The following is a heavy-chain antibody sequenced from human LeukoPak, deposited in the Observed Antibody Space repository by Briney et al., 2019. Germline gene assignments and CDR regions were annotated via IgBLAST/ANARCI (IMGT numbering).Heavy chain of an antibody. CDR1: GFTFDDYA. CDR3: AKGYSSSWYGLPHPYYFDY. J-gene: IGHJ4*02. Sequence: GRSLRLSCAASGFTFDDYAMHWVRQAPGKGLEWVSGISWNSGSIGYADSVKGRFTISRDNAKNSLYLQMNRLRAEDMALYYCAKGYSSSWYGLPHPYYFDYWGQGTLVTVSS. D-gene: IGHD6-13*01. V-gene: IGHV3-9*03. CDR2: ISWNSGSI.